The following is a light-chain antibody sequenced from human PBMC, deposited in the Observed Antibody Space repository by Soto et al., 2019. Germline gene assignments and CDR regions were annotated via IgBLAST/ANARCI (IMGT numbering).Light chain of an antibody. CDR1: QSINKY. V-gene: IGKV1-39*01. CDR3: QQSYSTTIT. J-gene: IGKJ5*01. Sequence: PPPSSLEPSIEVRVINTFRASQSINKYLNRYQQKPAKAPHLLLHTVSHMQSGFPSRFSGSGSGTNFSLTSSRLQPEDFATYYCQQSYSTTITFGQGTRLEIK. CDR2: TVS.